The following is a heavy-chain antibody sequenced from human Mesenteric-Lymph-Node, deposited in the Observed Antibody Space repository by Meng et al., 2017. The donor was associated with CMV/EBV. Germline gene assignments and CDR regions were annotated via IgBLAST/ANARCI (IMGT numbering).Heavy chain of an antibody. CDR1: GGSISSPKW. Sequence: SETLSLTCPVSGGSISSPKWWSWVRQPPGKGLEWIGYIYYSGSTNYNPSLKSRVTISVDTSKNQFSLKLSSVTAADTAVYYCARDALAPTWGQGTLVTVSS. V-gene: IGHV4-4*02. CDR2: IYYSGST. D-gene: IGHD1-26*01. J-gene: IGHJ4*02. CDR3: ARDALAPT.